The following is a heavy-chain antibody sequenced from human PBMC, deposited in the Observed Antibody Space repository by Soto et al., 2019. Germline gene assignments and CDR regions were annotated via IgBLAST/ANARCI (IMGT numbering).Heavy chain of an antibody. CDR3: ARAVVVAATDFDY. CDR2: ISYDGSNK. Sequence: QVQLVESGGGVVQPGRSLRLSCAASGFTFSTYAMHWVRQAPGKGLEWVSVISYDGSNKYYADAVKGRFTISRDTSKNTLYLQMNSLRAEDTAVYYCARAVVVAATDFDYWGQGTLVTVSS. J-gene: IGHJ4*02. CDR1: GFTFSTYA. V-gene: IGHV3-30-3*01. D-gene: IGHD2-15*01.